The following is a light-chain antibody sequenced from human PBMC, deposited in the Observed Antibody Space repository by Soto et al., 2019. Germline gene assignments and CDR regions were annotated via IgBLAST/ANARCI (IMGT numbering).Light chain of an antibody. Sequence: QSGLTQPASVSGYPGQSITISCTGTSSNARGYNYVSWYSQPPSIAPKLMIYEVSKRPSGVSNRFSGSKSGNTASLTISGLQAEDEADYYCSSYTSSSTLGVFGTGTKVTVL. V-gene: IGLV2-14*01. CDR3: SSYTSSSTLGV. CDR2: EVS. J-gene: IGLJ1*01. CDR1: SSNARGYNY.